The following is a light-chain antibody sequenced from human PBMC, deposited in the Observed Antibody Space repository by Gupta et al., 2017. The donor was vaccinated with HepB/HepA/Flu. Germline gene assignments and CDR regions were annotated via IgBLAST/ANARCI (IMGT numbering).Light chain of an antibody. V-gene: IGKV3-20*01. CDR1: QSVSSSY. Sequence: EIVLTQTPGTLSLSPGERATLSCRASQSVSSSYLAWYQQKPGQAPRLLMYHASSRATGIPDRFSGSGSGTDFTLTISRLEPGDFAVYYCQQYDSSPRYTFGQGTKLEIK. J-gene: IGKJ2*01. CDR2: HAS. CDR3: QQYDSSPRYT.